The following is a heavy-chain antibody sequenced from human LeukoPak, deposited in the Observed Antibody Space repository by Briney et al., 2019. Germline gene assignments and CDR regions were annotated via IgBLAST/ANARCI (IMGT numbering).Heavy chain of an antibody. CDR1: GGSISGYY. CDR3: ARTPYGDLDY. D-gene: IGHD4-17*01. V-gene: IGHV4-59*01. Sequence: ASETLSLTCTVSGGSISGYYWSWIRQPPGKGLEWVGYIYYSGSTNYNPSLKSRVTISVDTSKNQFSLKLSSVTAADTAVYYCARTPYGDLDYWGQGTLVTVSS. CDR2: IYYSGST. J-gene: IGHJ4*02.